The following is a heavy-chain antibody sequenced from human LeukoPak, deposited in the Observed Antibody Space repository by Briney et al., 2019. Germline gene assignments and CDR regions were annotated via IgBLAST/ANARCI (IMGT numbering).Heavy chain of an antibody. J-gene: IGHJ5*02. D-gene: IGHD3-16*01. V-gene: IGHV3-23*01. CDR1: GFTFSSYA. CDR3: AKGGDDYVWGSYNWFDP. CDR2: ISGIGGST. Sequence: GGSLRLSCAASGFTFSSYAMSWVRQAPGKGLEWVSAISGIGGSTYYADSVKGRFTISRDNSKNTLYLQMNSLRAEDTAVYYCAKGGDDYVWGSYNWFDPWGQGTLVTVSS.